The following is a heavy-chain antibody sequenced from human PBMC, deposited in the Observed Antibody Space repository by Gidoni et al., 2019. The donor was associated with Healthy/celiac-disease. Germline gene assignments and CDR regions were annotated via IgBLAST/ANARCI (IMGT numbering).Heavy chain of an antibody. CDR2: ISSSGSTI. V-gene: IGHV3-11*01. Sequence: QVQLVESGGGLVKPGGSLRLSCAAYGFTFRDYYMSWIRQAPGKGLEVVSYISSSGSTIYYADSVKGRFTISRDNAKNSLYLQMNSLRAEDTAVYYCARDSGVPAAKYYYGMDVWGQGPTVTVSS. J-gene: IGHJ6*02. CDR1: GFTFRDYY. CDR3: ARDSGVPAAKYYYGMDV. D-gene: IGHD2-2*01.